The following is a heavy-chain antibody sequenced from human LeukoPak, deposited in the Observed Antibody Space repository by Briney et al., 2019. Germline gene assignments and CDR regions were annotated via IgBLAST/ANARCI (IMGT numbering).Heavy chain of an antibody. CDR3: ARGGGRWLQLYYYYYMDV. D-gene: IGHD5-24*01. V-gene: IGHV4-59*01. Sequence: PSETLSLTCTVSGGSISSYYWSWIRQPPEKGLEWIGYIYYSGSTNYNPSLKSRVTISVDTSKNQFSLKLGSVTAADTAVYYCARGGGRWLQLYYYYYMDVWGKGTTVTVSS. J-gene: IGHJ6*03. CDR2: IYYSGST. CDR1: GGSISSYY.